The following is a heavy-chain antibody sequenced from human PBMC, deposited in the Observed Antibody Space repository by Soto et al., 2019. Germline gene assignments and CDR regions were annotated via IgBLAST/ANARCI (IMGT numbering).Heavy chain of an antibody. V-gene: IGHV3-11*01. CDR3: ASGGVEVPWWASMDV. D-gene: IGHD2-15*01. CDR1: GLSFRDNY. CDR2: IGRSGDPI. Sequence: GGSLRLSCAVSGLSFRDNYMSWIRQAPGKGLEWISHIGRSGDPIYYANSVKGRFSISRDDATNSLYLQMSSLRAEDTAVYYCASGGVEVPWWASMDVWGQGTTVTAP. J-gene: IGHJ6*02.